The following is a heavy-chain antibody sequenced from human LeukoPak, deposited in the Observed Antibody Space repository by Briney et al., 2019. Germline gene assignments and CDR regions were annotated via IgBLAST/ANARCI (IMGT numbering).Heavy chain of an antibody. Sequence: SVKVSCKASGGTFSSYAISWVRQAPGQGLEWMGGIIPIFGTANYAQKFQGRVTITADESTSTAYMELSSLRSEDTAVYYCARATLNYYDSSGYYSYYFDYWGQGTLVTVSS. CDR2: IIPIFGTA. V-gene: IGHV1-69*13. CDR3: ARATLNYYDSSGYYSYYFDY. D-gene: IGHD3-22*01. J-gene: IGHJ4*02. CDR1: GGTFSSYA.